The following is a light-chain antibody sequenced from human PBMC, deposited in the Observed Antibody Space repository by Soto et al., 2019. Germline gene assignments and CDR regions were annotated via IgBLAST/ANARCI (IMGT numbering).Light chain of an antibody. Sequence: DIQMTQSPSSLSASVGDRVTITCLASESISTWLAWHQQKPGKAPKLLIYETSSLESGVPSRFGGSGSGTEFTLTISSLQPDDFAIYYCQQYNSYSWTFGQGTKVDIK. CDR2: ETS. CDR1: ESISTW. V-gene: IGKV1-5*03. CDR3: QQYNSYSWT. J-gene: IGKJ1*01.